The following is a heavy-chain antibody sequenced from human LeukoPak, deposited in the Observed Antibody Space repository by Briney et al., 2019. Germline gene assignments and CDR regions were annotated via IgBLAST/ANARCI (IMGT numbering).Heavy chain of an antibody. J-gene: IGHJ4*02. CDR2: IYYSGST. CDR3: AGIAAAGDFDY. CDR1: GGSISSSSYY. Sequence: SETLSLTCTVSGGSISSSSYYWGWIRQPPGKGLEWIGSIYYSGSTYYNPSLKSRVTISVDTSKNQFSLKLSPVTAADTAVYYCAGIAAAGDFDYWGQGTLVTVSS. D-gene: IGHD6-13*01. V-gene: IGHV4-39*01.